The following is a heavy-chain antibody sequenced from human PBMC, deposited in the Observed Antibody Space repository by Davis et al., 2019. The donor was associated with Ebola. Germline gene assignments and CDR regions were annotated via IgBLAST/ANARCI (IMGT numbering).Heavy chain of an antibody. D-gene: IGHD3-10*01. CDR3: ASRGALWFGELFGYYYYYGMDV. CDR1: GFTVSSNY. Sequence: GESLKISCAASGFTVSSNYMSWVRQAPGKGLEWVSVIYSGGSTYYADSVKGRFTISRDNSKNTLYLQMNSLRAEDTAVYYCASRGALWFGELFGYYYYYGMDVWGQGTTVTVSS. V-gene: IGHV3-53*01. CDR2: IYSGGST. J-gene: IGHJ6*02.